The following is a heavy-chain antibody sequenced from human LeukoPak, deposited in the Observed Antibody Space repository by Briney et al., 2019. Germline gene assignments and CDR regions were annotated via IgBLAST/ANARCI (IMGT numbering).Heavy chain of an antibody. CDR2: IKQDGSEK. CDR1: GFTFSSYW. Sequence: GGSLRLSCAASGFTFSSYWMSWVRQAPGKGLEWVANIKQDGSEKYYVDSVKGRFTISRDNAKNPLYLQMNSLRAEDTAVYYCARPYGSGSYFYYMDVWGKGTTVTVSS. CDR3: ARPYGSGSYFYYMDV. V-gene: IGHV3-7*03. J-gene: IGHJ6*03. D-gene: IGHD3-10*01.